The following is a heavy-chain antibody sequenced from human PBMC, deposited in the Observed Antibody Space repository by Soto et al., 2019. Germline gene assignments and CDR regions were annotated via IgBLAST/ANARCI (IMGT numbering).Heavy chain of an antibody. CDR2: INAGNGNT. D-gene: IGHD1-26*01. Sequence: QVQLVQSGAEVKKPGASVKVSCKASGYTFTSYAMHWVRQAPGQWLEWMGWINAGNGNTKYSQKFQGRVTITRDTSASTAYMELSSLRSEDTAVYYCARGGSLYWYFDLWGRGTLVTVSS. V-gene: IGHV1-3*01. CDR3: ARGGSLYWYFDL. CDR1: GYTFTSYA. J-gene: IGHJ2*01.